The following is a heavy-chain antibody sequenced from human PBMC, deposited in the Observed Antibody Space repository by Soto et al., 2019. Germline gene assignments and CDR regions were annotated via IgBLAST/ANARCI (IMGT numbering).Heavy chain of an antibody. V-gene: IGHV1-18*01. CDR2: ISTYSGDT. CDR1: GYTFFTYD. J-gene: IGHJ5*02. Sequence: ASVKVSCKASGYTFFTYDISWGRQAPGQGLEWMGWISTYSGDTKYAQKFQGRVTMTRDTSTTTAYLELRSLRADDTAVYYCARHHGPTTSENWFEPWGQGSMVTTAS. D-gene: IGHD5-12*01. CDR3: ARHHGPTTSENWFEP.